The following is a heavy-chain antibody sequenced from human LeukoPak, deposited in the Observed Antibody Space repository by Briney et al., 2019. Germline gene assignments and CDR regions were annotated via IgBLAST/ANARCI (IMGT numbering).Heavy chain of an antibody. Sequence: SETLSLTCTVSGGSISSSSYYWGWIRQPPGRGLEGIGSFYYSGSTYYNPSLRSRVTISVDTSKNQFSLRLSSVTAADTAVYYCARELAVAGTVTHRFDPWGQGTLVTVSS. V-gene: IGHV4-39*07. CDR2: FYYSGST. D-gene: IGHD6-19*01. CDR1: GGSISSSSYY. J-gene: IGHJ5*02. CDR3: ARELAVAGTVTHRFDP.